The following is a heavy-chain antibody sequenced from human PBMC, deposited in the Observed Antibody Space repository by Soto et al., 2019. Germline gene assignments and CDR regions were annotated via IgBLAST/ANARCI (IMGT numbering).Heavy chain of an antibody. J-gene: IGHJ6*02. D-gene: IGHD6-6*01. Sequence: QVQLVESGGGVVQPGRSLRISCAASGFTFSSYAMHWVRQAPGKGLEWVAVISYDGSNKYYADSVKGRFTISRDNSKNTLYLQINSLRADVTAVYYCARDLRGEPIVAARPFLGGMYVWGQGTTVTVSS. CDR2: ISYDGSNK. CDR3: ARDLRGEPIVAARPFLGGMYV. V-gene: IGHV3-30-3*01. CDR1: GFTFSSYA.